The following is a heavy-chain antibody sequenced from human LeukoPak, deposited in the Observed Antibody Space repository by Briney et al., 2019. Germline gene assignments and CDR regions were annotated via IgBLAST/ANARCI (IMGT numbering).Heavy chain of an antibody. Sequence: SETLSLTCAVYGGSFSGYYWSWIRQPPGKGLEWIGEINHSGSTNYNPSLKSRVTIPVDTSKNQFSLKLSSVTAADTAVYYCAATSGWYPKVFYYYMDVWGKGTTVTVSS. CDR1: GGSFSGYY. CDR2: INHSGST. J-gene: IGHJ6*03. V-gene: IGHV4-34*01. CDR3: AATSGWYPKVFYYYMDV. D-gene: IGHD6-19*01.